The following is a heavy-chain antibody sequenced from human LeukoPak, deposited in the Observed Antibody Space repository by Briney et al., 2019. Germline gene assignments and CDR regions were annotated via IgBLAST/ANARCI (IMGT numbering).Heavy chain of an antibody. CDR1: GYTFTSYD. CDR3: ARVVVPAAMWYYYYGMDV. Sequence: ASVKVSCKASGYTFTSYDINWVRQATGQGLEWMGWMNPNSGNTGYAQKFQGRVTMTRNTSISTAYMELSSLRSEDTAVYYCARVVVPAAMWYYYYGMDVWGQGTTVTVSS. D-gene: IGHD2-2*01. CDR2: MNPNSGNT. V-gene: IGHV1-8*01. J-gene: IGHJ6*02.